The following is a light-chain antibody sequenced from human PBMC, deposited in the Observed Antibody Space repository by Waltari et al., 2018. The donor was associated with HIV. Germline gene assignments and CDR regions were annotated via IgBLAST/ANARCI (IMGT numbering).Light chain of an antibody. Sequence: YVLTQPPSVSVAPGETARISCGADNIGSKVVHWYQQKPVQAPVLVIYDDSDRASGIPDRFSGSNSDNTATLTISRVEDGDEADYYCQVWDNSSDHPGVFGTGTEVTVL. CDR2: DDS. CDR3: QVWDNSSDHPGV. CDR1: NIGSKV. V-gene: IGLV3-21*04. J-gene: IGLJ1*01.